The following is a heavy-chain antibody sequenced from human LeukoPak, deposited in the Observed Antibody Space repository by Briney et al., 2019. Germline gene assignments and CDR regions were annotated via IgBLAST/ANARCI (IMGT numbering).Heavy chain of an antibody. CDR2: IYPGDSDI. CDR3: AKYYYDRSVGPFDY. V-gene: IGHV5-51*01. Sequence: GESLKISCKGSGYRFSDYWIGWVRQMPGKGLEWMGIIYPGDSDIGYSPSFQGQVTFSADKSISTAYLQWSSLKASDTAMYYCAKYYYDRSVGPFDYWGQGTLVTVSS. J-gene: IGHJ4*02. CDR1: GYRFSDYW. D-gene: IGHD3-22*01.